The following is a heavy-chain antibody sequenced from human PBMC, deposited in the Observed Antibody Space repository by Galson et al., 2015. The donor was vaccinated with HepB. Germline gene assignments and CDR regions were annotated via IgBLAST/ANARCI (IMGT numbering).Heavy chain of an antibody. CDR3: ARADRGVIIVHHYYYMDV. CDR1: GGSFSGYY. J-gene: IGHJ6*03. V-gene: IGHV4-34*01. CDR2: INRSGNT. D-gene: IGHD3-10*01. Sequence: SETLSLTCAVYGGSFSGYYWTWIRQPPGKGLERIGDINRSGNTNHNPSLKSRVTISLDTSKNQFSLKLRSVTAAATGVYYCARADRGVIIVHHYYYMDVWGKGTTVTVSS.